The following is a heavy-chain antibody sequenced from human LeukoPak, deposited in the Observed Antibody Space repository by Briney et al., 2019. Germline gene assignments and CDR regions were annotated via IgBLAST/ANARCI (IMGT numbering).Heavy chain of an antibody. Sequence: ASVQVSCKASGYTFTYYYIHWMQQAPGQGLEWMGWINPDNGGTSYAQKFQGRVTMTRDTSISTVYVELNRLRSDDTAVYYCARDPLWFGEIRNYWGQGTLVTVSS. CDR2: INPDNGGT. J-gene: IGHJ4*02. V-gene: IGHV1-2*02. CDR1: GYTFTYYY. CDR3: ARDPLWFGEIRNY. D-gene: IGHD3-10*01.